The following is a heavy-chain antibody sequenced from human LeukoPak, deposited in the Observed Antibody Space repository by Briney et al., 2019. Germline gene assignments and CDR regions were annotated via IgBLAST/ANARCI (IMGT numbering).Heavy chain of an antibody. CDR3: ARTPLSYYYDSSGFDAFDI. CDR1: GYTFTSYA. J-gene: IGHJ3*02. V-gene: IGHV7-4-1*02. D-gene: IGHD3-22*01. CDR2: INTNTGNP. Sequence: ASVKVSCKASGYTFTSYAMNWVRQAPGQGLEWMGWINTNTGNPTYAQGFTGRFVFPLDTSVSTAYLQISSLKAEDTAVYYCARTPLSYYYDSSGFDAFDIWGQGTMVTVSS.